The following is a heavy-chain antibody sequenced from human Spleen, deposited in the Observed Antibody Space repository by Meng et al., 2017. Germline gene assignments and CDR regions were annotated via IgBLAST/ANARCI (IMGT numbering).Heavy chain of an antibody. CDR1: GGSMNDNW. Sequence: QVQLQESGPGLVRPSGTLSLTCGVSGGSMNDNWWSWVRQPPEKGLEWIGEIYHSGNTNYNPSLKSRVIMSIDNSKNQFSLKLGSVTAADTAVYYCTTLYGDSILWGQGTLVTVSS. D-gene: IGHD4-17*01. CDR2: IYHSGNT. CDR3: TTLYGDSIL. V-gene: IGHV4-4*02. J-gene: IGHJ4*02.